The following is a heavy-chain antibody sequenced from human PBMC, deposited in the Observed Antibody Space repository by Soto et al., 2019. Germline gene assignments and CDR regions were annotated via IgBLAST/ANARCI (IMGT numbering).Heavy chain of an antibody. Sequence: ESGGGVVQPGRSLRLSCAASGFTFSSYGMHWVRQAPGKGLEWVAVISYDGSNKYYADSVKGRFTISRDNSKNTLYLQMNSLRAEDTAVYYCAKGGYSYGYWPRGNLDYWGQGTLVTVSS. CDR1: GFTFSSYG. V-gene: IGHV3-30*18. J-gene: IGHJ4*02. CDR3: AKGGYSYGYWPRGNLDY. D-gene: IGHD5-18*01. CDR2: ISYDGSNK.